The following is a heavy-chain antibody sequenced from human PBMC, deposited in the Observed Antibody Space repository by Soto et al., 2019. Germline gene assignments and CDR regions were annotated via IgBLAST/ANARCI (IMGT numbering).Heavy chain of an antibody. Sequence: PVGSLRLSCAASGFSVSSNYMSWVRQAPGKGLEWVSVIYSGGSTYYADSVKGRFTISRDNSKNTLYLQMNNLRAEDTAVYYCASAGGLIPFDYWGQGTLVTVSS. V-gene: IGHV3-53*01. CDR2: IYSGGST. CDR3: ASAGGLIPFDY. J-gene: IGHJ4*02. D-gene: IGHD1-1*01. CDR1: GFSVSSNY.